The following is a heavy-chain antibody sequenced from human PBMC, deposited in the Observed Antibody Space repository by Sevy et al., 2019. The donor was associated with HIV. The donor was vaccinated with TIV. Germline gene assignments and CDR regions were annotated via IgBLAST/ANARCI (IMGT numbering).Heavy chain of an antibody. CDR1: GFSFSTYW. D-gene: IGHD6-19*01. CDR3: AREKPSAAVAADY. V-gene: IGHV3-7*01. J-gene: IGHJ4*02. CDR2: INEDGSEK. Sequence: GGSLRLSCAASGFSFSTYWMSWVRQAPGKGLEWVANINEDGSEKYHVDSVKGRFTISRDNAEKSLYLQMNSLRAEDTALYYRAREKPSAAVAADYWGQGTLVTVSS.